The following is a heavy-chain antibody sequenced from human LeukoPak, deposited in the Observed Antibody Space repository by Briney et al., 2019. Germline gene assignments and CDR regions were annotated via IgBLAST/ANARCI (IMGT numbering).Heavy chain of an antibody. V-gene: IGHV3-30*18. CDR2: ITYEGSNK. D-gene: IGHD6-13*01. CDR3: AKDLGTAAQLDY. Sequence: GGSLRLSCAASGFTLSRYCMHWARQDPGKWLEWVAVITYEGSNKYYADFGKGRFTISRDNSKNTLYLQMTSVRVEDTALYYCAKDLGTAAQLDYWGQGTLVTVSS. J-gene: IGHJ4*02. CDR1: GFTLSRYC.